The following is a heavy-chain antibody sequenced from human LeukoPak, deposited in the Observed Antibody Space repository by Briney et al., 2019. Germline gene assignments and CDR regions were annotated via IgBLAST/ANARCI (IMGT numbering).Heavy chain of an antibody. CDR1: GGTFSRFA. J-gene: IGHJ6*03. D-gene: IGHD3-22*01. V-gene: IGHV1-69*05. CDR2: IIPLFGTP. Sequence: SVKVSCKASGGTFSRFAVSWVRQAPGQGLEWVGGIIPLFGTPKYAQKFQGRVTITTDESTSTAYMELSSLRSDDTAVYYCARGDSSSSSLYYYYYMDVWAKGPRSPSP. CDR3: ARGDSSSSSLYYYYYMDV.